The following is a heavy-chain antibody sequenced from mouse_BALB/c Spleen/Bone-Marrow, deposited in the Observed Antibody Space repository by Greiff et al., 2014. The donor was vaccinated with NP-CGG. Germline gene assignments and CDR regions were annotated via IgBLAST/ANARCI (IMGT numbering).Heavy chain of an antibody. CDR1: GFTFSSYG. V-gene: IGHV5-6*02. CDR2: ISSGGSST. J-gene: IGHJ2*01. Sequence: EVKLMESGGDLVKPGGSLKLSCVASGFTFSSYGMSWVRQTPDKRLEWVATISSGGSSTYYPASAKGRFTISRDNAKSTLYLQMSSLSSEDTAMYYCTRRPLQANSYFDCWGQGTTLTVSS. D-gene: IGHD3-2*02. CDR3: TRRPLQANSYFDC.